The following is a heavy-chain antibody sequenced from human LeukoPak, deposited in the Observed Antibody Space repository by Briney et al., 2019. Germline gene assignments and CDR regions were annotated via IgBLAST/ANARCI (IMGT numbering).Heavy chain of an antibody. CDR1: GGSISSYY. CDR2: IYYSGST. CDR3: ARVGIFGVVNDAFDI. Sequence: PSETLSLTCTVSGGSISSYYWSWIRQPPGKGLEWIGYIYYSGSTNYNPSLKSRVTISVDTSKNQFSLKLSSVTAADPAVYYCARVGIFGVVNDAFDIWGQGTMVTVSS. J-gene: IGHJ3*02. V-gene: IGHV4-59*01. D-gene: IGHD3-3*01.